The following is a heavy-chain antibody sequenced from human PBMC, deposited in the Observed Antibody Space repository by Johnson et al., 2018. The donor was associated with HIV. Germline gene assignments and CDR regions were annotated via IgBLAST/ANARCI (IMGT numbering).Heavy chain of an antibody. CDR2: IRYDGSNK. CDR3: ARVPAADYAFDI. Sequence: QVQLVESGGGVVQPGGSLRLSCAASGFTFSSYGMHWVRQAPGKGLEWVAFIRYDGSNKYYADSVKGRFTISRDNSKNTLYLQMNSLRAGDTAVYYCARVPAADYAFDIWGQGTMVTVSS. D-gene: IGHD2-2*01. CDR1: GFTFSSYG. V-gene: IGHV3-30*02. J-gene: IGHJ3*02.